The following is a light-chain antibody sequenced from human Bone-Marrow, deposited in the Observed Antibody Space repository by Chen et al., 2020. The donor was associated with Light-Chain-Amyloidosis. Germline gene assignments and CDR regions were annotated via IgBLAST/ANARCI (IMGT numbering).Light chain of an antibody. CDR3: AAWDDTLNGYV. V-gene: IGLV1-44*01. CDR1: SSNIGSNP. J-gene: IGLJ1*01. CDR2: SNN. Sequence: QSVLTQPPSASGTPGQRVIISCSRASSNIGSNPVNGYQQLPETGPHLLVRSNNQRPSGVPGRFSGSKSGTSASLAISGLQSEDEADYYCAAWDDTLNGYVFGTGTKVTVL.